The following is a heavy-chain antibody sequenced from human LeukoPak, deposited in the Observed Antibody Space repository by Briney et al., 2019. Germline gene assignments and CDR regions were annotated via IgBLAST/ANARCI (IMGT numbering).Heavy chain of an antibody. CDR3: ARLTQIYDFWSGAWPQFFDY. CDR2: IYTSGST. D-gene: IGHD3-3*01. CDR1: GGSISSSSYY. J-gene: IGHJ4*02. V-gene: IGHV4-61*02. Sequence: SETLFLTCTVSGGSISSSSYYWSWIRQPAGKGLEWIGRIYTSGSTNYNPSLKSRVTISVDTSKNQFFLKLSSVTAADTAVYYCARLTQIYDFWSGAWPQFFDYWGQGTLVTVSS.